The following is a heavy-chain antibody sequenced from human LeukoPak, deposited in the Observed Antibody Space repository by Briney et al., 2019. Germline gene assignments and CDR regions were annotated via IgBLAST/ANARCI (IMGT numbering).Heavy chain of an antibody. CDR1: GFTVSSNY. D-gene: IGHD3-22*01. J-gene: IGHJ4*02. Sequence: GGSLRLSCAASGFTVSSNYMSWVRQAPGKGLEWVSVIYSGGSTYYADSVKGRFTISRDNSKNTLYLQMNSLRAEDTAVYYCARETWSSGYSRPFDYWGQGTLVTVSS. CDR2: IYSGGST. CDR3: ARETWSSGYSRPFDY. V-gene: IGHV3-66*01.